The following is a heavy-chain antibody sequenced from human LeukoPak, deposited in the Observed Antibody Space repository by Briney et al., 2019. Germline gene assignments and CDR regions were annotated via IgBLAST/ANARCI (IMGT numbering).Heavy chain of an antibody. Sequence: GASVMVSCKASGYTFTSYYMHWVRQPPGQGLGGMGLINPSGGGTSYAQKFQGRVTMTRDTSTSTVYMELSSLRSEDTAVYYCARPYYYDSSGYYLDYWGQGTLVTVSS. D-gene: IGHD3-22*01. J-gene: IGHJ4*02. CDR2: INPSGGGT. CDR3: ARPYYYDSSGYYLDY. CDR1: GYTFTSYY. V-gene: IGHV1-46*01.